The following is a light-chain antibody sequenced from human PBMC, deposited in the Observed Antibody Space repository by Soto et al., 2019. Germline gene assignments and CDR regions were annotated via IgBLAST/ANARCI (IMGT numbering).Light chain of an antibody. CDR2: KAS. V-gene: IGKV1-5*03. Sequence: DIQMTQSPSTLSASVGDRVTITCRASQSISSWLAWYQQKPGTAPKLLIYKASTLESGVPSRFSGIRSGTEFPLTVSSLQPDDFATYYCQQYNDSLPYTFGQGTKLEIK. J-gene: IGKJ2*01. CDR3: QQYNDSLPYT. CDR1: QSISSW.